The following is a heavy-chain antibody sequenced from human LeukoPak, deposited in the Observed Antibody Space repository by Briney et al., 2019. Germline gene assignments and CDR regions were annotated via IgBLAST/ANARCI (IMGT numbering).Heavy chain of an antibody. CDR1: GYTFTSYG. J-gene: IGHJ5*02. Sequence: ASVKVSCKASGYTFTSYGISWVRQAPGQGLEWMGWISAYNGNTNYAQKLRGRVTMTTDTSTSTAYMELRSLRSDDTAVYYCARYCSSTSCYVGGIWFDPWGQGTLVTVSS. D-gene: IGHD2-2*01. CDR3: ARYCSSTSCYVGGIWFDP. V-gene: IGHV1-18*01. CDR2: ISAYNGNT.